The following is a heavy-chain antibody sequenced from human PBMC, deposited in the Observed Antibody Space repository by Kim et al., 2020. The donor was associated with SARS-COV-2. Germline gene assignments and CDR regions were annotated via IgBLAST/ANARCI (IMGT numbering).Heavy chain of an antibody. V-gene: IGHV1-18*04. CDR1: GYTFINYG. Sequence: ASVKVSCKASGYTFINYGFSWVRQAPGQGPEWMGWISAHNGKTHYAQKFQGRVTMTTDTSTTTAYMELRSLRSDDTGVYYCARDWYDILRGPEYYHGMDVWGQGTTVTVSS. CDR2: ISAHNGKT. J-gene: IGHJ6*02. D-gene: IGHD3-9*01. CDR3: ARDWYDILRGPEYYHGMDV.